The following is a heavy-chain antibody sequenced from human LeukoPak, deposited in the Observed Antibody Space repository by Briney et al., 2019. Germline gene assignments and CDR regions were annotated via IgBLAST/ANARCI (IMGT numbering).Heavy chain of an antibody. CDR1: GFTVSSNY. Sequence: GGSLRLSCAASGFTVSSNYMNWVRQAPGKGLEWVAVISYDGSNKYYADSVKGRFTISRDNSKNTLYLQMNSLRAEDTAVYYCARDSRRYGHEDWFDPWGQGTLVTVSS. V-gene: IGHV3-30-3*01. CDR2: ISYDGSNK. D-gene: IGHD2-2*01. CDR3: ARDSRRYGHEDWFDP. J-gene: IGHJ5*02.